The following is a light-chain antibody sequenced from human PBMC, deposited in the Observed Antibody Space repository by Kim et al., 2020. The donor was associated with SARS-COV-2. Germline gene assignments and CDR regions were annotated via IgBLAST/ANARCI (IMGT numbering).Light chain of an antibody. CDR1: SSNTGSNY. Sequence: GQRVTISCSGSSSNTGSNYVYWYQQPPGTAPKLLIYRNNQRPSGGPDRFSGSKSGTSASLAISGLRSEDEADYYCAAWDDSLSGRVFGGGTQLTVL. J-gene: IGLJ3*02. CDR2: RNN. V-gene: IGLV1-47*01. CDR3: AAWDDSLSGRV.